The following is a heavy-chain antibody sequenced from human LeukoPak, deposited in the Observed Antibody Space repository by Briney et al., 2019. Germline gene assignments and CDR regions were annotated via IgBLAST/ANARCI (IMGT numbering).Heavy chain of an antibody. CDR1: GFTFSDYW. Sequence: GGSLRLSCAASGFTFSDYWMHWVRQAPGKGLVWVSRINPDGSSASYADSVKGRFTISRDNAKNTLYLQMNSLRVEDTAVYYCATVFDFWGQGTLVTVSS. CDR2: INPDGSSA. V-gene: IGHV3-74*01. J-gene: IGHJ4*02. CDR3: ATVFDF.